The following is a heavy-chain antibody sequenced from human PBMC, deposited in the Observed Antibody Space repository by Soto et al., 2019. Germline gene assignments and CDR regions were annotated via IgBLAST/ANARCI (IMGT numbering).Heavy chain of an antibody. V-gene: IGHV3-9*01. D-gene: IGHD1-7*01. CDR1: GFTFDDYA. CDR2: ISWNSGSM. CDR3: AKVYYNWNYNAFFDY. J-gene: IGHJ4*02. Sequence: LGWSLRLSCAASGFTFDDYAMHWVRQAPGKGLEWVSFISWNSGSMGYADSVKGRFTISRDNAKNSLYLQMNSLRAEDTALYYCAKVYYNWNYNAFFDYWGQGTLVTVSS.